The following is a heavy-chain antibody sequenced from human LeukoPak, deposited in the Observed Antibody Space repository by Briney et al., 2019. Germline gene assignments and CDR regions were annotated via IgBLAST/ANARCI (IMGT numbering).Heavy chain of an antibody. Sequence: PWETLSLTCTVSGGSISSYYWSWIRQPPGKGLEWIGYIYYSGSTNYNPSLKSRVTISVDTSKNQFSLKLSSVTAADTAVYYCARLDCSGGSCYSLDYWGQGTLVTVSS. CDR1: GGSISSYY. CDR3: ARLDCSGGSCYSLDY. D-gene: IGHD2-15*01. V-gene: IGHV4-59*08. CDR2: IYYSGST. J-gene: IGHJ4*02.